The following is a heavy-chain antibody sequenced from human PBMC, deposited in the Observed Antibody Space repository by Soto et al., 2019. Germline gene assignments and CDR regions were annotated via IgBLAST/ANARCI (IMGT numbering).Heavy chain of an antibody. V-gene: IGHV1-18*01. Sequence: VASVKVSWKASGYTFTSYGISWVRQAPGQGLEWMGWISAYNGNTNYAQKLQGRVTMTTDTSTSTAYMELRSLRSDDTAVYYCARGTPDTAMVTGAFDIWGQGTMVTVSS. CDR1: GYTFTSYG. CDR3: ARGTPDTAMVTGAFDI. D-gene: IGHD5-18*01. J-gene: IGHJ3*02. CDR2: ISAYNGNT.